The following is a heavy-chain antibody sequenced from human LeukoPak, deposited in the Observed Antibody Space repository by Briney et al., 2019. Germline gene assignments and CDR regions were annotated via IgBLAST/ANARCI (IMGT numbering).Heavy chain of an antibody. CDR2: INPGGSSI. CDR3: ASFGDFIAAAGIDY. D-gene: IGHD6-13*01. CDR1: GFTFSSYW. V-gene: IGHV3-74*01. J-gene: IGHJ4*02. Sequence: PGGSLRLSCAASGFTFSSYWMHWVRQVPGKGLVWVARINPGGSSITYADSVKGRFTISRDNAKNTLYLQMDSLRAEDTGVYYCASFGDFIAAAGIDYWGQGTLVTVSS.